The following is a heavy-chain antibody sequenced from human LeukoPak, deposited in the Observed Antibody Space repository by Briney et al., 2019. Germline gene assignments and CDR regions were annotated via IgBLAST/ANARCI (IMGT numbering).Heavy chain of an antibody. CDR3: ARDAGYGGNSDY. CDR1: GFTFNMYW. D-gene: IGHD4-23*01. Sequence: PGGSLRLSCAASGFTFNMYWMTWVRQAPGKGLESVAYINKDGSDKYYVDSVKGRFTVSRDNAMNSLYLQMNSLRAEDTAVYYCARDAGYGGNSDYWGQGTLVTVSS. V-gene: IGHV3-7*01. CDR2: INKDGSDK. J-gene: IGHJ4*02.